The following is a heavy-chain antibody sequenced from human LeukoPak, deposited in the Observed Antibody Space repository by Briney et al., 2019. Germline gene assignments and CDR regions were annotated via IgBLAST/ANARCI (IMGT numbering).Heavy chain of an antibody. J-gene: IGHJ4*02. CDR2: IIPILGIA. CDR1: GGTFSSYA. V-gene: IGHV1-69*04. CDR3: AKGSSGYFFDL. D-gene: IGHD3-22*01. Sequence: ASVKVSCKASGGTFSSYAISWVRQAPGQGLEWMGRIIPILGIANYAQKFQGRVTITADKSTSTAYMELSSLRSEDTALYYCAKGSSGYFFDLWGQGTLVTVSS.